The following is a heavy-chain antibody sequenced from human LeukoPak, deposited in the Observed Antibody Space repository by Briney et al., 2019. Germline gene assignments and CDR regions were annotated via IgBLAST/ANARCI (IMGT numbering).Heavy chain of an antibody. CDR2: IRPDGSEQ. Sequence: GGSLRLSCAASGFTFTNFWMNWIRRALGRGLEWVASIRPDGSEQFYVDSVKGRFTISRDNAKNSVYLQMNSLRADDTAVYYCAGRDSARNPWAYWGQGTLVTVST. CDR1: GFTFTNFW. D-gene: IGHD4-11*01. CDR3: AGRDSARNPWAY. J-gene: IGHJ4*02. V-gene: IGHV3-7*01.